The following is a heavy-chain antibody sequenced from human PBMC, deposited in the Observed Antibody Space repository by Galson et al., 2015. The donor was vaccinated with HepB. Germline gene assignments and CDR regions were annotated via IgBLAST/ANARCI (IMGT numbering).Heavy chain of an antibody. CDR2: ISSNGYMI. Sequence: SLRLSCAASGFTFGAYEISWVRQAPGKGLEWISYISSNGYMIYYAESVKGRFTVSRDNARDSLYLQVNSLRVEDTAVYYCVRDDALWSWYFDSWGQGILVTVSS. CDR1: GFTFGAYE. D-gene: IGHD3-10*01. CDR3: VRDDALWSWYFDS. V-gene: IGHV3-48*03. J-gene: IGHJ4*02.